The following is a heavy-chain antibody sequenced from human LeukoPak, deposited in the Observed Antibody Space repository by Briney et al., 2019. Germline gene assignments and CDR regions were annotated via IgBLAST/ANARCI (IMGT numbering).Heavy chain of an antibody. CDR3: STGGVWGSWRHVDY. J-gene: IGHJ4*02. V-gene: IGHV3-15*01. Sequence: GGSLRLSCAASGFIFSNAWMSWVRQGPGKGLECVGRIKSNPDGGTTDYAAPVKGRFTISRDDSKNTLYVQMNSLKTEDTAVYYCSTGGVWGSWRHVDYWGQGTLVTVSS. D-gene: IGHD3-16*01. CDR2: IKSNPDGGTT. CDR1: GFIFSNAW.